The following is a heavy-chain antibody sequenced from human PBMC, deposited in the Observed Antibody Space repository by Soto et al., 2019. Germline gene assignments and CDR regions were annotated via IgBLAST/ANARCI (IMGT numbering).Heavy chain of an antibody. CDR2: IYYSGST. V-gene: IGHV4-39*01. CDR3: ATLYDSSGYYYG. Sequence: LSLTCTVSGGSISSSSYYWGWIRQPPGKGLEWIGSIYYSGSTYYNPSLKSRVTISVDTSKNQFSLKLSSVTAADTAVYYCATLYDSSGYYYGWGQGTLVTVSS. D-gene: IGHD3-22*01. J-gene: IGHJ4*02. CDR1: GGSISSSSYY.